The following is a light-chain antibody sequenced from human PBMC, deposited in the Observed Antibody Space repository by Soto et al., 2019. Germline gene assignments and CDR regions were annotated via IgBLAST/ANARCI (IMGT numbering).Light chain of an antibody. CDR3: QQYGSSPRT. J-gene: IGKJ1*01. CDR1: QSVRSSY. CDR2: AAS. V-gene: IGKV3-20*01. Sequence: EIVLTQSPDTLSLSPGESATLSCRASQSVRSSYLAWYQQTPGQTPRLLIYAASSRATGIPDRFSGSGSGTDFGLTISRLEAEDFAVYYCQQYGSSPRTFGQGTKVEIK.